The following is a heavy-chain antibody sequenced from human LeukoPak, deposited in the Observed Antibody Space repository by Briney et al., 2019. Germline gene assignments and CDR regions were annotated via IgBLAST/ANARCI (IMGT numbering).Heavy chain of an antibody. D-gene: IGHD3-10*01. V-gene: IGHV1-46*01. J-gene: IGHJ5*02. CDR2: INPTGTVT. Sequence: GASVKVSCKASGYTFINNWMHWVRQAPGQGLEWTGLINPTGTVTLYAQKFQGRVTMTRDMSTSTDYMELSSLRSEDTAVYYCARDNSVGDIAWWFDPWGQGTLVTVPS. CDR1: GYTFINNW. CDR3: ARDNSVGDIAWWFDP.